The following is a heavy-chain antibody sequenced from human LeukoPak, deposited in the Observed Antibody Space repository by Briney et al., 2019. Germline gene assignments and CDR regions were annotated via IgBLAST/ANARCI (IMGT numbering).Heavy chain of an antibody. CDR1: GSTFSGSA. CDR2: IGSGAKSYAT. Sequence: GGSLRLSCAASGSTFSGSAMHWVRQAPGKGLEWVGQIGSGAKSYATAYAASVKGRFTISRDDSNNTAYLQMNSLQTEDTAVYYCTREKEAYNFGLAYYYYYMDVWGKGTTVTVSS. D-gene: IGHD5-18*01. J-gene: IGHJ6*03. V-gene: IGHV3-73*01. CDR3: TREKEAYNFGLAYYYYYMDV.